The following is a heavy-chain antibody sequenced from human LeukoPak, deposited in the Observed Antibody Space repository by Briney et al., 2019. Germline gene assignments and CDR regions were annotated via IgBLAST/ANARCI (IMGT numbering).Heavy chain of an antibody. CDR1: GFTFDDYS. V-gene: IGHV3-43*01. Sequence: GGSLRLSCAASGFTFDDYSMHWVRQVPGTGLEWVSLIRWDGGTTNYADSVKGRFTISRDNAKNSLYLQMNSLRAEDTALYHCARDTYYDSSGPFDYWGQGTLVTVSS. CDR3: ARDTYYDSSGPFDY. J-gene: IGHJ4*02. CDR2: IRWDGGTT. D-gene: IGHD3-22*01.